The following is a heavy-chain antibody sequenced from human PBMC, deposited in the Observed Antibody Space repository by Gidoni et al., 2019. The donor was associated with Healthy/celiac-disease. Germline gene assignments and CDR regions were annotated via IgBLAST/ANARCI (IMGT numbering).Heavy chain of an antibody. CDR3: ATRGRGAYCGGDCYSFHAFDI. Sequence: EVQLVESGGGLVQPGGSLRRSCAASRFTFSSYARRWVRQAQGKGLECVSAISGSGGNTYYADSVKGRFTISRDNSKNTLYLQMNSLRAEDTAVYYCATRGRGAYCGGDCYSFHAFDIWGHGTMVTVSS. V-gene: IGHV3-23*04. CDR1: RFTFSSYA. CDR2: ISGSGGNT. D-gene: IGHD2-21*02. J-gene: IGHJ3*02.